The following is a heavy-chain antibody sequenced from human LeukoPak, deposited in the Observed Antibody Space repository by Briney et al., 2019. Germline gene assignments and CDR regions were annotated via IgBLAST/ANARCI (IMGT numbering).Heavy chain of an antibody. CDR2: ILSSGST. CDR1: GFTISSYN. J-gene: IGHJ4*02. V-gene: IGHV4-59*08. Sequence: SETLSLTCTASGFTISSYNWSWVGQPPGKGLEWIGYILSSGSTNYNPSLKSRVTISEETSVNLNSLKLNSMTVADTAVDYFSSHFYPRSDSYSDYYWGQGTLVTVSS. D-gene: IGHD2-15*01. CDR3: SSHFYPRSDSYSDYY.